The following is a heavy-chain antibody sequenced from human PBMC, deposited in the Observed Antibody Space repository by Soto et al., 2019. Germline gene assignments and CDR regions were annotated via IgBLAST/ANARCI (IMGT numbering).Heavy chain of an antibody. D-gene: IGHD3-3*01. CDR3: AKVPWPYEAYFDY. CDR1: GFTFSSYA. CDR2: ISGSGGST. V-gene: IGHV3-23*01. J-gene: IGHJ4*02. Sequence: EVQLLESGGGFVLPGGSLRLSCAAFGFTFSSYAMSWVRQGPGKGLEWVSAISGSGGSTYYADSVKGRFTISRDNSKNTLYLQMNSLRAEDTAVYYCAKVPWPYEAYFDYRGQGTLVTVSS.